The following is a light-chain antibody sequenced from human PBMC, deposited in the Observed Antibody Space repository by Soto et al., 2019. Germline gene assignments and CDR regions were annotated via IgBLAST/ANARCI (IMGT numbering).Light chain of an antibody. Sequence: EIVLTQSPGTLSLSPGERATLSCRASQRVSSSFLAWYQQKSGQATRLLIYGASSRATAIPDRFSGSGYGTDYTRTISRLEPEDCAVYYCQQYGSLPYTFGQGTKLEIK. CDR3: QQYGSLPYT. J-gene: IGKJ2*01. V-gene: IGKV3-20*01. CDR1: QRVSSSF. CDR2: GAS.